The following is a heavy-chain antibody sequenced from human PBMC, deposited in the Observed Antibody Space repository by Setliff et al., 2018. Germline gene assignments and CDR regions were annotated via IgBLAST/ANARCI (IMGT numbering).Heavy chain of an antibody. J-gene: IGHJ6*03. CDR2: IYIGGSA. V-gene: IGHV4-4*07. Sequence: SETLSLTCTVSGGSISGYYWSWIRQPAGKGLEWIGHIYIGGSANYNLSLKSRVTMSIDTSKNQFSLKLNSVTAADMAVYYCAREQWLDPPGYYYMDVWAKGTTVTVSS. CDR1: GGSISGYY. CDR3: AREQWLDPPGYYYMDV. D-gene: IGHD6-19*01.